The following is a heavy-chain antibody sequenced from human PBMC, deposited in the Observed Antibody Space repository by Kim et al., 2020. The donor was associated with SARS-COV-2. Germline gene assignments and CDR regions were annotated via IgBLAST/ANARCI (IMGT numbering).Heavy chain of an antibody. Sequence: YADAVKGRFTISVDNNKNSLYLQMDSQRTEDTAVYYCAKDIKRNDWDSMEVWGLGTTVTVSS. CDR3: AKDIKRNDWDSMEV. J-gene: IGHJ6*02. D-gene: IGHD1-1*01. V-gene: IGHV3-43*01.